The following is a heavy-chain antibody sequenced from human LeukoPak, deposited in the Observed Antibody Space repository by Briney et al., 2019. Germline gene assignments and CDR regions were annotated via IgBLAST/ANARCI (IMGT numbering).Heavy chain of an antibody. CDR1: GGSISSSSYY. D-gene: IGHD2-2*01. CDR2: IYYSGST. J-gene: IGHJ5*02. CDR3: ARHGDCSSTSCYVFDP. V-gene: IGHV4-39*01. Sequence: SETLSLTCTVSGGSISSSSYYWGWIRQPPGKGLEWIGSIYYSGSTYYNPPLKSRVTISVDTSKNQFSLKLSSVTAADTAVYYCARHGDCSSTSCYVFDPWGQGTLVTVSS.